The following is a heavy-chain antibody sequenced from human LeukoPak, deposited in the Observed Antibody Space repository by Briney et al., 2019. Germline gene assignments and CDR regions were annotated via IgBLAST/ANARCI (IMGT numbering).Heavy chain of an antibody. CDR1: GFTFSSYG. D-gene: IGHD3-3*01. CDR2: IRYDGSNK. J-gene: IGHJ4*01. CDR3: AKEYYDFWSGYEYYFDY. Sequence: PGGSLRLSCAASGFTFSSYGMHWVRQAPGKGLEWVAFIRYDGSNKYYADSVKGRFTISRDNSKNTLYLQMNSLRAEDTAVYYCAKEYYDFWSGYEYYFDYWGHGTLVTVSS. V-gene: IGHV3-30*02.